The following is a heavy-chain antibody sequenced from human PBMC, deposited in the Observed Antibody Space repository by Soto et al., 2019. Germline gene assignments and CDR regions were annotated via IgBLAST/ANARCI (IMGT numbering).Heavy chain of an antibody. CDR3: AKGRGGSGSLTPRVDF. J-gene: IGHJ4*02. CDR2: ISGGGDTT. V-gene: IGHV3-23*01. Sequence: EVQLLESGGGLVQPGGSLRLSCVASGFTFNNYAMTWVRQAPGKGLEWVSAISGGGDTTSYADSVKGRFTVSRDGSKNTLYLQKSSLRAEDTALYYCAKGRGGSGSLTPRVDFWGQGTLVTVSS. CDR1: GFTFNNYA. D-gene: IGHD3-10*01.